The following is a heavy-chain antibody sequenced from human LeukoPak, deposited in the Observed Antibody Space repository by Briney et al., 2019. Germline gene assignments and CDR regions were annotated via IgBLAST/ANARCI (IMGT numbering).Heavy chain of an antibody. CDR3: ARKPVYYSEQGFDY. Sequence: ASVKLSCKSSGGTFSSYAISWVRQAPGQGLEWMGGIIPIFGRANYAQKFQGRVTITGDESTSTAYMELSSLRSEDKAVYYCARKPVYYSEQGFDYWGQGTLVTVSS. CDR2: IIPIFGRA. J-gene: IGHJ4*02. V-gene: IGHV1-69*01. D-gene: IGHD3-10*01. CDR1: GGTFSSYA.